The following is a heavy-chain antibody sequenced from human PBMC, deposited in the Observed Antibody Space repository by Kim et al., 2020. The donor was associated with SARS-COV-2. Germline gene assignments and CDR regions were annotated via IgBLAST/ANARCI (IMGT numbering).Heavy chain of an antibody. J-gene: IGHJ6*02. CDR2: ISSSSSYT. V-gene: IGHV3-11*05. CDR3: ARVGYDYVWGSYRDYYYYHGWDV. Sequence: GGSLRLSCAGSGFTFSDYYMSWIRQAPGKGLEWVSYISSSSSYTNYADSVKGRFTISRDNAKNSLYLQMNSLRAEDTAVYYCARVGYDYVWGSYRDYYYYHGWDVWRQGTRHTVSS. CDR1: GFTFSDYY. D-gene: IGHD3-16*02.